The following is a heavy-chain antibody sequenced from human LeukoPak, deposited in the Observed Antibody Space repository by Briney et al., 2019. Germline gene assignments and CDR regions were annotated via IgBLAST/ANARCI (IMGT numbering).Heavy chain of an antibody. CDR3: AREAPRYGDYEY. CDR1: GYTFTGYY. D-gene: IGHD4-17*01. CDR2: INPNSGGT. Sequence: GASVKVSCKASGYTFTGYYMHWVRQAPGQGLEWMGWINPNSGGTNYAQKFQGRVTMTRDTSISTVYMELSSLRSEDTAVYYCAREAPRYGDYEYWGQGTLVTVSS. V-gene: IGHV1-2*02. J-gene: IGHJ4*02.